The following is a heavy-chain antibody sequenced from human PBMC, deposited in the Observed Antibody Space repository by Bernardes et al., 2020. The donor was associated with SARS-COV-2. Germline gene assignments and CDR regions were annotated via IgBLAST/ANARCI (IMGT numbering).Heavy chain of an antibody. V-gene: IGHV1-18*04. CDR2: INPHNGYT. CDR1: GYTFTSYG. Sequence: AAWKHYCKASGYTFTSYGFSWVRQAPGQGLEWMGFINPHNGYTNYAQKFQGRVTMTTDTSANTAHMELRGLVSDDTAMYYCASAGYYFDRSAYYPGLDVWGQGATVTVTS. D-gene: IGHD3-22*01. J-gene: IGHJ6*02. CDR3: ASAGYYFDRSAYYPGLDV.